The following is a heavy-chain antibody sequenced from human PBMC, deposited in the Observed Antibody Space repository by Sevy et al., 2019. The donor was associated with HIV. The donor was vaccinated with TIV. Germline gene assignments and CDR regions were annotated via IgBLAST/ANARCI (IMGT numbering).Heavy chain of an antibody. CDR1: GFTFSSYV. V-gene: IGHV3-23*01. CDR2: VSASGIST. Sequence: GGFLRLSCAASGFTFSSYVMSWVRQAPGKGLQWVSAVSASGISTYYTDSVKGRFTISRDNSKNMLHMQMNSLRAEDTAVYYCAKVRSTMIPATGNFDYWGQGTLVTVSS. CDR3: AKVRSTMIPATGNFDY. J-gene: IGHJ4*02. D-gene: IGHD1-1*01.